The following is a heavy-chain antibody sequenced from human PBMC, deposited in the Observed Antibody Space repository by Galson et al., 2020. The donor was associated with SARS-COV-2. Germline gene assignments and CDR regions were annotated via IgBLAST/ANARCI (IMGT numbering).Heavy chain of an antibody. CDR1: GGTFSSYG. Sequence: SVKVSCKASGGTFSSYGISWVRQAPGQGLEWMGRIIPIFGTANNAQRFQGRVTITADESTSTVYMELSSLRSEDTAVYYCGKEIDYYGSGRQLNYYMDVGGKGTTFTISS. D-gene: IGHD3-10*01. CDR2: IIPIFGTA. V-gene: IGHV1-69*13. CDR3: GKEIDYYGSGRQLNYYMDV. J-gene: IGHJ6*03.